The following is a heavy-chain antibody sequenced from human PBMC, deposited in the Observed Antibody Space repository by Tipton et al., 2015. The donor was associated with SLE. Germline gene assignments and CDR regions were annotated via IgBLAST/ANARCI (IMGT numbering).Heavy chain of an antibody. V-gene: IGHV1-69*05. CDR1: GGTFNKYA. Sequence: QSGAEVKKPGSSVKVSCKASGGTFNKYAITWVRQAPGQGLDWMGGIIPIFGKPNYAQEFQGRVTITTDESTSTAYMELSSLRSEDTAVYYCARGTSEITTVVIPLVYWGQGTLVIVSS. CDR3: ARGTSEITTVVIPLVY. CDR2: IIPIFGKP. J-gene: IGHJ4*02. D-gene: IGHD4-23*01.